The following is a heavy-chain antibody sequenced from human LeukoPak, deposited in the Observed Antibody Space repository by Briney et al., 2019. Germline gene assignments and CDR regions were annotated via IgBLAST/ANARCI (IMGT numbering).Heavy chain of an antibody. CDR1: SGSLSGYS. V-gene: IGHV4-34*01. D-gene: IGHD4-17*01. CDR2: ISHSGIT. CDR3: TRQSGTVTPIDY. Sequence: SETLSLTCGVSSGSLSGYSWGWIRQPPGNGLEWVGEISHSGITNYNASLKSRVTISLKKSESQFSLTLSSVTAADTAVYYCTRQSGTVTPIDYWSQGTLVTVSS. J-gene: IGHJ4*02.